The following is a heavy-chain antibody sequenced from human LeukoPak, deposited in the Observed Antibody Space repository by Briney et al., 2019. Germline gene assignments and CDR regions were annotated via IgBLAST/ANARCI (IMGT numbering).Heavy chain of an antibody. CDR1: GYTFNSYG. V-gene: IGHV1-18*01. J-gene: IGHJ4*02. CDR3: ARADIRAIASSGWYGFDY. D-gene: IGHD6-19*01. CDR2: ISAYNGNT. Sequence: ASVKVSCKASGYTFNSYGISWVRQAPGQGLEWMGWISAYNGNTNYAQKVQGRVTMTTDTSTSTAYMALRSLRSDDTAVYYCARADIRAIASSGWYGFDYWGQGTLATVSS.